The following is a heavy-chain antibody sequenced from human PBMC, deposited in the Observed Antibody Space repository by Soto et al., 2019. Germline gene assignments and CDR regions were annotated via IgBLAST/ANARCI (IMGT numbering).Heavy chain of an antibody. CDR3: ARDSPGYCSGGSCYSRAFDI. J-gene: IGHJ3*02. Sequence: QVQLHESGPGLVKPSQTLSLTCTVSGGSISSGGYYWSWIRQHPGKGLEWIGYIYYSGSTYYNPSLKSRVTISVDTSKNQFSLKLSSVTAADTAVYYCARDSPGYCSGGSCYSRAFDIWGQGTMVTVSS. CDR1: GGSISSGGYY. V-gene: IGHV4-31*03. CDR2: IYYSGST. D-gene: IGHD2-15*01.